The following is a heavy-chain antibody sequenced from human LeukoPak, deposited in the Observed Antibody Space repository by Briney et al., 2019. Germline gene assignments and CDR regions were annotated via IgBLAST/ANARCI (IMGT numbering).Heavy chain of an antibody. CDR3: ARTWIQLWQNWFDP. V-gene: IGHV4-39*07. Sequence: SETLSLTCTVSGGSISTSNYYWGWIRQPPGKGLEWIGNIFYSGSTYYSPSLRSRVTISLDTSRNQFSLKLSSVTAADTAVYYCARTWIQLWQNWFDPWGQGTLVTVSS. J-gene: IGHJ5*02. CDR1: GGSISTSNYY. CDR2: IFYSGST. D-gene: IGHD5-18*01.